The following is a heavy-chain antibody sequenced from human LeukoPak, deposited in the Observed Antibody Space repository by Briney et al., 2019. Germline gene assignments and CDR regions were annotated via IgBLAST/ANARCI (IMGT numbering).Heavy chain of an antibody. CDR2: VSVSGATT. J-gene: IGHJ4*02. V-gene: IGHV3-23*01. CDR3: AKDRMTGTVDY. Sequence: GGSLRLSCVASGFTFSSFAMSWVRQAPGRGLEWISGVSVSGATTNHADSVKGRFTISRDNSKNTLYLQMNSLRAEDTAVYYCAKDRMTGTVDYWGQGTLVTVSS. D-gene: IGHD1/OR15-1a*01. CDR1: GFTFSSFA.